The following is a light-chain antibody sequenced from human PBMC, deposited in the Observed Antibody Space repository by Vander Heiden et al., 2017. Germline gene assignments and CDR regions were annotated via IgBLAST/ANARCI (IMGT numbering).Light chain of an antibody. J-gene: IGKJ2*01. V-gene: IGKV3-20*01. CDR1: QSVSSSY. CDR2: GAS. Sequence: EIVLTQSPGTLSLSPGERATLSCRASQSVSSSYLAWYQQKPGQAPRLLIYGASISATGIPDRFSDSGSGTDFTLTISRLDPEDFAVYYCQQYGSEAPTFGQGTKLEIK. CDR3: QQYGSEAPT.